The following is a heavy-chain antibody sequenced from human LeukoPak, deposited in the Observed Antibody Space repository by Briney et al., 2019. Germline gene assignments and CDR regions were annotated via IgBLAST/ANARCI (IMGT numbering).Heavy chain of an antibody. Sequence: ASVKVSCKVSGYTLTELSMHWVRQAPGKGLEWMGGFDPEDGETIYAQKFQGRVTMTEDTSTDTAYMELSSLRSEDTAVYYCVKDYGKYQILERATFDFWGQGTLISVSS. CDR3: VKDYGKYQILERATFDF. V-gene: IGHV1-24*01. CDR2: FDPEDGET. D-gene: IGHD5-24*01. J-gene: IGHJ4*02. CDR1: GYTLTELS.